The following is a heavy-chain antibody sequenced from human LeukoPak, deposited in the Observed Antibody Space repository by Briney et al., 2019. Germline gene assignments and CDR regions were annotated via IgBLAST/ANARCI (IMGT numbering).Heavy chain of an antibody. CDR1: GFTFSSYA. V-gene: IGHV3-30-3*01. CDR3: ARVIVSSGYRTFDY. CDR2: ISYDGSNK. Sequence: PGGSLRLSCAASGFTFSSYAMHWVRQAPGKGLEWVAVISYDGSNKYYADSVKGRFTISRDNSKNTLYLQMNSLRAEDTAVYYCARVIVSSGYRTFDYWGQGTLVTVSS. D-gene: IGHD3-22*01. J-gene: IGHJ4*02.